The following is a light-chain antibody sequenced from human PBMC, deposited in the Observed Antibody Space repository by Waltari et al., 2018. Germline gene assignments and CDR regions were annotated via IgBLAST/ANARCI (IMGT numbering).Light chain of an antibody. CDR3: QSAHSGSTHLL. Sequence: SYELTQPPSVSVSPGQTARIPCSGDVLPKQYAYWYQQKPGQAPVLIISKDTERASGIPERFSGSTSGTTVTLTISGAQADEEADYYCQSAHSGSTHLLFGGGTKLTVL. CDR2: KDT. CDR1: VLPKQY. V-gene: IGLV3-25*02. J-gene: IGLJ2*01.